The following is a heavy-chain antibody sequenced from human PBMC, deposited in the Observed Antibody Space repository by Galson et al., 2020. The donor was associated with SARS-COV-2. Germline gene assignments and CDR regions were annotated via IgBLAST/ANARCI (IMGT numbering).Heavy chain of an antibody. CDR1: GFSLSTSGMC. Sequence: VSGPTLVKPTQTLTLTCTFSGFSLSTSGMCVSWIRQPPGKALEWLARIDWDDDKHYITSLRTRLTISKDTSKNQVVLTMTNMDPVDTATYYCARIAVGTSCFSAHSTDAFDIWGQGTMVTVSS. D-gene: IGHD2-2*01. V-gene: IGHV2-70*11. CDR2: IDWDDDK. J-gene: IGHJ3*02. CDR3: ARIAVGTSCFSAHSTDAFDI.